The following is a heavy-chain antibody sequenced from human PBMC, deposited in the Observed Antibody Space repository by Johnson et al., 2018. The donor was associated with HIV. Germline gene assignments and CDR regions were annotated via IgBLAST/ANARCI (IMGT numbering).Heavy chain of an antibody. D-gene: IGHD3-3*01. CDR3: ARARGYNFWSGYYRGAFDI. CDR2: INWNGGNT. V-gene: IGHV3-20*04. CDR1: GFTFDDYD. Sequence: EVQLVESGGGVVRPGGSLRLSCAVSGFTFDDYDMSWVRQAPGKGLDWVSGINWNGGNTGYADSVKGRFTISRENAKNSLYLQMNSLRAEDTALYYCARARGYNFWSGYYRGAFDIWGQGTMVTVSS. J-gene: IGHJ3*02.